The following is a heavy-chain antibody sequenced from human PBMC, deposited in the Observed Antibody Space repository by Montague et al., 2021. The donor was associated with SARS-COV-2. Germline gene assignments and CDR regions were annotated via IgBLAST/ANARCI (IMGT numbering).Heavy chain of an antibody. CDR2: ISSNGKT. J-gene: IGHJ3*02. V-gene: IGHV4-59*08. CDR1: GGSINDHY. CDR3: ARHGLAGITIFGVVTPRGGFDI. D-gene: IGHD3-3*01. Sequence: SETLSLTCTVSGGSINDHYRSWIRQSPGKGLEWIGYISSNGKTNYNPSLKSRVTLSADASRNEFSLKLDSVTAADTAVYYCARHGLAGITIFGVVTPRGGFDIWAKGQWSPSLQ.